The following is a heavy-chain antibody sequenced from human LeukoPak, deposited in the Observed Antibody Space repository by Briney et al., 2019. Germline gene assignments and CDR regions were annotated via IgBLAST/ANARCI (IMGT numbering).Heavy chain of an antibody. J-gene: IGHJ6*02. CDR3: ARARDGYKGDV. D-gene: IGHD5-24*01. V-gene: IGHV4-59*01. CDR2: IYYSGST. Sequence: SETLSLTCTVSGGSIRSYYWSWIRQRPGKGLEWIGYIYYSGSTNYNPYLKSRVTISIDTSKNLFSLKLSSVTAADTAVYYCARARDGYKGDVWGQGTTVTVSS. CDR1: GGSIRSYY.